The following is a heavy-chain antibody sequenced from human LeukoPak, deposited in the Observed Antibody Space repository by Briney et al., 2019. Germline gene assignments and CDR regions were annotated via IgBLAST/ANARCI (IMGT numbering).Heavy chain of an antibody. CDR3: ARSTGEYYYYYMDV. Sequence: PGGSLRLSCAASGFTFSSYEMNWVRQAPGKGLEWVSYISSSGSTIYYADSVKGRFTISRDNAKNSLYLQMNSLRAEDTAVYYCARSTGEYYYYYMDVWGKGTTVTVSS. D-gene: IGHD3-10*01. J-gene: IGHJ6*03. CDR1: GFTFSSYE. V-gene: IGHV3-48*03. CDR2: ISSSGSTI.